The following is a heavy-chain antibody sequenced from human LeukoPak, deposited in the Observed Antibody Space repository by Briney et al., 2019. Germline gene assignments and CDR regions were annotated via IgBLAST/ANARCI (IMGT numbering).Heavy chain of an antibody. Sequence: GGSLGLSGAASGFTFTTIALTWVGKPPGKGLGWASAISGRTGGTYYADSVKGRFTISRDNSKSTLYLQMDSLRAEDTAVYYCAKCGNSGCHLIDYWGQGTLVTVSS. J-gene: IGHJ4*02. D-gene: IGHD5-12*01. V-gene: IGHV3-23*01. CDR1: GFTFTTIA. CDR3: AKCGNSGCHLIDY. CDR2: ISGRTGGT.